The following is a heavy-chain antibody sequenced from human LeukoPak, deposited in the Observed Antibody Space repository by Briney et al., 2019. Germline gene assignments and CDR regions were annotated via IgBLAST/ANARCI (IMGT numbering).Heavy chain of an antibody. CDR1: GGSISSGGYS. Sequence: TLSLTCAVSGGSISSGGYSWSWIRQPPGKGLEWIGYIYHSGSTYYNPSLKSRVTISVDRSKNQFSLKLSSVTAADTAVYYCARGRLYYFDYWGQGTLVTVSS. J-gene: IGHJ4*02. V-gene: IGHV4-30-2*01. CDR3: ARGRLYYFDY. CDR2: IYHSGST.